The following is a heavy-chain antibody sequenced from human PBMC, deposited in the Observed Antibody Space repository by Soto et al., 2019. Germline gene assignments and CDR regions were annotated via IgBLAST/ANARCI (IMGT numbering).Heavy chain of an antibody. D-gene: IGHD3-22*01. Sequence: PSETLSLTCTVSGGSISSYYWSWIRQPPGKGLEWIGYIYYSGSTNYNPSLKSRVTISVDTSKNQFSLKLSSVTAADTAVYYCARDSSEYYYDSSGYYLWDYWAQGTLVTVSS. CDR1: GGSISSYY. V-gene: IGHV4-59*01. J-gene: IGHJ4*02. CDR2: IYYSGST. CDR3: ARDSSEYYYDSSGYYLWDY.